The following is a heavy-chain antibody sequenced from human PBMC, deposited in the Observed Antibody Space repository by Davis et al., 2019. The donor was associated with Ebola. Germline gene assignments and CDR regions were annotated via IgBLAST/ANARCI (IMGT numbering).Heavy chain of an antibody. CDR2: ISGSGGST. J-gene: IGHJ6*02. D-gene: IGHD2-15*01. V-gene: IGHV3-23*01. CDR3: AKNQDCSGGNCYYYGVDV. Sequence: GESLKISCAASGFTFSGYAMSWVRQGPGKGLEWVSVISGSGGSTYYVDSVKGRFTISRDNSKNTLCLQMNSLRAEDTAVYYCAKNQDCSGGNCYYYGVDVWGQGTTVTVSS. CDR1: GFTFSGYA.